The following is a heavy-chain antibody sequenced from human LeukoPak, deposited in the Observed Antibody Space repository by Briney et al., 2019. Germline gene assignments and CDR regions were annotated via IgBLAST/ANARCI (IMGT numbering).Heavy chain of an antibody. Sequence: GGSLRLSCAASGFTFSSYAMHWVRQAPGKGLERVAVISYDGINKYYADSVKGRFTISRDNSKNTLYLQMNNLRAEDTAVYYCARDVGGWYDYWGQGTLVTVSS. CDR1: GFTFSSYA. CDR2: ISYDGINK. D-gene: IGHD6-19*01. V-gene: IGHV3-30-3*01. CDR3: ARDVGGWYDY. J-gene: IGHJ4*02.